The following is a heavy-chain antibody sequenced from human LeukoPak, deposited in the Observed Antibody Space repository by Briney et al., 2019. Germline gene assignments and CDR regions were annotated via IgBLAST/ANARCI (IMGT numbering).Heavy chain of an antibody. Sequence: ASVKVSCKASGYTFTGYYMHWVRQAPGQGLEWMGWINPNSGGTNYAQKFQGRVTMTRDTSISTAYMELSRLRSDDTAVYYCARDAGGGNCSSTSCYFWFGYYYYYYMDVWGKGTTVTVSS. CDR3: ARDAGGGNCSSTSCYFWFGYYYYYYMDV. V-gene: IGHV1-2*02. J-gene: IGHJ6*03. CDR1: GYTFTGYY. CDR2: INPNSGGT. D-gene: IGHD2-2*01.